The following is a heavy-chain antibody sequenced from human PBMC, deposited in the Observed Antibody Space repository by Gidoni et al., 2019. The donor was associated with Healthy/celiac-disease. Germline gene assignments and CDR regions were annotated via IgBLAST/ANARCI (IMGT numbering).Heavy chain of an antibody. J-gene: IGHJ6*03. CDR1: GLTCRSYW. V-gene: IGHV3-74*01. Sequence: EVQMVEAGGGLVQPGGSRRLSCAASGLTCRSYWMHWVRKAPGKGLVWVSRITSDGSSTSSADSVKGRFTISRDNAKNTLYLQMNSLRAEDTAVYYCARRGQQLVPYYYYMDVWGKGTTVTVSS. CDR3: ARRGQQLVPYYYYMDV. CDR2: ITSDGSST. D-gene: IGHD6-13*01.